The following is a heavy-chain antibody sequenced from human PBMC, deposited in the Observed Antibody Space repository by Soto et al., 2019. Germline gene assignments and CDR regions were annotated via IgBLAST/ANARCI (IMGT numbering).Heavy chain of an antibody. V-gene: IGHV3-33*01. CDR1: GFTFSSYG. Sequence: PGGSLRLSCAASGFTFSSYGMHWVRQAPGKGLEWVAVIWYDGSNKYYADSVKGRFTISRDNSKNTLYLQMNSLRAEDTAVYYCARDRNRLENWYVPWGQGTLVTVPS. D-gene: IGHD4-17*01. CDR3: ARDRNRLENWYVP. J-gene: IGHJ5*02. CDR2: IWYDGSNK.